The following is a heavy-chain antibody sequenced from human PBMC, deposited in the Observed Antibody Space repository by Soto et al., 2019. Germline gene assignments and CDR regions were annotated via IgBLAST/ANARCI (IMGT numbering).Heavy chain of an antibody. J-gene: IGHJ6*02. CDR3: AKSIAARPRRDYYYGMDV. D-gene: IGHD6-6*01. Sequence: SSVKVFCKASGGTFSSYAISWVRQAPGQGLEWMGVIMPIFGTANYAQKFQGRVTITANESTSTAYMELSSLKSEDTAVYYCAKSIAARPRRDYYYGMDVWGQGTTVTVSS. V-gene: IGHV1-69*13. CDR2: IMPIFGTA. CDR1: GGTFSSYA.